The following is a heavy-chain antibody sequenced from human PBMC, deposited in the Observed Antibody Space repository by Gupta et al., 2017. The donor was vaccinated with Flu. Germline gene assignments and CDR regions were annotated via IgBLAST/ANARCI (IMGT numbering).Heavy chain of an antibody. CDR1: GFTFSNAW. J-gene: IGHJ1*01. CDR3: TTPRAADVLSRPAWSGLGH. V-gene: IGHV3-15*01. D-gene: IGHD3-3*01. CDR2: IKSTADGGTT. Sequence: EVQLVESGGGLVKPGGSLRLSCAASGFTFSNAWMSWVRQAPGKGLEWVGRIKSTADGGTTDYAAPVKSRFTISRDDSENTLYLQLNSLKTEDTAVYYCTTPRAADVLSRPAWSGLGHWG.